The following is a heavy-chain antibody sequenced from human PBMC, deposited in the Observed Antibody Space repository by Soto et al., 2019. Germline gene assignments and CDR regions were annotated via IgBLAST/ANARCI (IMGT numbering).Heavy chain of an antibody. Sequence: ASVKVSCKVSGYTLTELSMHWVLQAPGKGLEWMGGFDPEDGETIYAQKFQGRVTMTEDTSTDTAYMELSSLRSEDTAVYYCATPFYDSSGYSLWGQGTLVTVSS. J-gene: IGHJ4*02. CDR2: FDPEDGET. V-gene: IGHV1-24*01. D-gene: IGHD3-22*01. CDR1: GYTLTELS. CDR3: ATPFYDSSGYSL.